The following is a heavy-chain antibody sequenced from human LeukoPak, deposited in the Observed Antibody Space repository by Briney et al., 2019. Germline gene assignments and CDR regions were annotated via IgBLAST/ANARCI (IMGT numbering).Heavy chain of an antibody. J-gene: IGHJ4*02. Sequence: GGSLRLSCAASGFTFSNYAMSWVRQAPGKGPEWVSGVSGSGGSTYYADSVKGRFTISRDNSKNTLYLQMNSLRAEDTAVYYCAKDLYGDHAYFDYWGQGTLVTVSS. CDR2: VSGSGGST. V-gene: IGHV3-23*01. D-gene: IGHD4-17*01. CDR3: AKDLYGDHAYFDY. CDR1: GFTFSNYA.